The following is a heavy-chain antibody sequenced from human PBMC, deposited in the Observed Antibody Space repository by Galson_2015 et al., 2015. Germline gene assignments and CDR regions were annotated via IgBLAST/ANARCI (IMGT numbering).Heavy chain of an antibody. CDR1: GFTFSSYG. J-gene: IGHJ6*03. Sequence: SLRLSCAASGFTFSSYGMHWVRQAPGKGLEWVAVIWYDGSNKYYADSVKGRFTISRDNSKNTLYLQMNSLRAEDTAVYYCARDPLHGRYVFWSGKDCYMDLWGQGTPVPLPS. V-gene: IGHV3-33*01. CDR2: IWYDGSNK. D-gene: IGHD3-3*01. CDR3: ARDPLHGRYVFWSGKDCYMDL.